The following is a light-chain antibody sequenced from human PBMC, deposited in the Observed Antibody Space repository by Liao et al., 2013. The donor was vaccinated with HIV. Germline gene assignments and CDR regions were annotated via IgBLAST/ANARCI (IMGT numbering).Light chain of an antibody. CDR3: QAWDSSTLVV. V-gene: IGLV3-1*01. Sequence: SYELTQPPSVSVSPGQTASITCSGDKLGNKYACWYQQKPGQSPVLVIYQDRKRPSGIPERFTGSNSGNTATLTISGTQAMDEADYYCQAWDSSTLVVFGGGTKLTV. CDR2: QDR. J-gene: IGLJ2*01. CDR1: KLGNKY.